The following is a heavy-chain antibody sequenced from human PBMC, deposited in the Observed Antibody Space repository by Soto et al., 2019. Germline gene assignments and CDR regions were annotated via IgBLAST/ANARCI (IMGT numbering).Heavy chain of an antibody. Sequence: GGSLRLSCAASGSTFSSYAMSWVRQAPGKGLEWVSAISGSGGSTYYADSVKGRFTISRDNAKNSLYLQMNSLRAEDTAVYYCAREPQGAFNWFDPWGQGTLVTVSS. D-gene: IGHD1-26*01. J-gene: IGHJ5*02. CDR3: AREPQGAFNWFDP. CDR1: GSTFSSYA. CDR2: ISGSGGST. V-gene: IGHV3-23*01.